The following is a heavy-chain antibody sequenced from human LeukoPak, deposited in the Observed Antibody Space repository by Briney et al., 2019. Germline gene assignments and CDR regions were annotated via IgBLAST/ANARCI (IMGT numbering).Heavy chain of an antibody. D-gene: IGHD3-3*01. CDR2: IASDGSST. V-gene: IGHV3-74*01. CDR1: GFTFSSYW. J-gene: IGHJ4*02. CDR3: AKGDYDFWSGSPYFDY. Sequence: GGSLRLSCAASGFTFSSYWMNWVRQAPGKGLVWVSRIASDGSSTTYADSVKGRFSISRDNAKNTLYLQMNSLRAEDTAVYYCAKGDYDFWSGSPYFDYWGQGTLVTVSS.